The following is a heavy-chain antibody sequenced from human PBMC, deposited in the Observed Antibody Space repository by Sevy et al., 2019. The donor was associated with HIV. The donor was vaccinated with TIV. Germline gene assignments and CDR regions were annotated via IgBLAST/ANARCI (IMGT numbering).Heavy chain of an antibody. D-gene: IGHD3-22*01. V-gene: IGHV3-48*02. CDR2: ISSSSSTI. Sequence: GGSLRLSCAASGFTFSSYSMNWVRQAPGKGLEWVSYISSSSSTIYYADSVKGRFTISRDNAKNSLYLQMNSLRDEDTAVYYCARDAHLGTYDSSGYYRDAFDIWGQGTMVTVSS. CDR3: ARDAHLGTYDSSGYYRDAFDI. CDR1: GFTFSSYS. J-gene: IGHJ3*02.